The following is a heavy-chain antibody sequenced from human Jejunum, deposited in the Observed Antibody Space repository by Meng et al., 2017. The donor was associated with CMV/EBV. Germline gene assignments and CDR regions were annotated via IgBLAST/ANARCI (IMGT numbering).Heavy chain of an antibody. J-gene: IGHJ4*02. CDR2: IRNIPYNYTK. Sequence: ACGFNFSDHYLDWFRQAPGKGLDWVARIRNIPYNYTKQSAASVKGKFIISKDDSKNSLYLQMNSLKAKDAALYYWASDSMQGGGFDYWGQGTPVTVSS. V-gene: IGHV3-72*01. CDR3: ASDSMQGGGFDY. CDR1: GFNFSDHY.